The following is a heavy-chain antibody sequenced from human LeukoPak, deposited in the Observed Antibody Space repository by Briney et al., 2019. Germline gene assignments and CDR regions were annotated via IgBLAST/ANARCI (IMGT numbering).Heavy chain of an antibody. J-gene: IGHJ4*02. V-gene: IGHV1-18*01. D-gene: IGHD2-2*02. CDR1: GYTFTSYG. CDR2: ISAYNGNT. CDR3: AGDQGDIVVVPAAIQGSEGQPPYFDY. Sequence: ASVKVSCKASGYTFTSYGISWVRQAPGQGREWMGWISAYNGNTNYAQKLQGRVTMTTDTSTSTAYMELRSLRSDDTAVYYCAGDQGDIVVVPAAIQGSEGQPPYFDYWGQGTLVTVSS.